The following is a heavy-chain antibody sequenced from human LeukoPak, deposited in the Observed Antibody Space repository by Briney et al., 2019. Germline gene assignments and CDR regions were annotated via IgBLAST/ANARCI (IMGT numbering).Heavy chain of an antibody. CDR1: GFTFSSYA. D-gene: IGHD3-3*01. V-gene: IGHV3-23*01. J-gene: IGHJ4*02. Sequence: GGSLRLSCAASGFTFSSYAMSWVRQAPGKGLEWVSAISGSGGSTYYADSVKGRFTISRDNSKNTLYLQMNSLRAEDTAVYYCAKGDFWSGYFFYFDCWGQGTLVTVSS. CDR3: AKGDFWSGYFFYFDC. CDR2: ISGSGGST.